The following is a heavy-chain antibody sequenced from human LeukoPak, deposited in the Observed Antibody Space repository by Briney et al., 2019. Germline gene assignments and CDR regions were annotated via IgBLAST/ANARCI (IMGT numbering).Heavy chain of an antibody. D-gene: IGHD3-22*01. CDR1: GFTFSSYS. Sequence: GGSLRLSCAASGFTFSSYSMNWVRQAPGKGLEWVSSISSSSSYIYYADSVKGRFTISRDNAKNSLYLQMNSLRAEDTAVYYCARANDDYYDSSGYYSQDAFDIWGQGTMVTVSS. V-gene: IGHV3-21*01. CDR3: ARANDDYYDSSGYYSQDAFDI. J-gene: IGHJ3*02. CDR2: ISSSSSYI.